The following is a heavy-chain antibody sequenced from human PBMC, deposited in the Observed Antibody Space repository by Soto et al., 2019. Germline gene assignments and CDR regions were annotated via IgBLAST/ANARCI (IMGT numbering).Heavy chain of an antibody. Sequence: PSETLSLTCAVSGGSISTSNWWSWVRQPPGKGLEWIGEVYRTGSTNYNPSLESRLTISVDRSKNQFSLKLSSVTAADTAVYYCARENNVLPGGYFDSWGQGTLVTVSS. CDR2: VYRTGST. J-gene: IGHJ4*02. D-gene: IGHD3-10*01. CDR3: ARENNVLPGGYFDS. CDR1: GGSISTSNW. V-gene: IGHV4-4*02.